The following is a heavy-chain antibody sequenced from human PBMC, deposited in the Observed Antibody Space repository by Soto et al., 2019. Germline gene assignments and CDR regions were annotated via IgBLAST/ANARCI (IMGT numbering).Heavy chain of an antibody. V-gene: IGHV3-7*03. CDR2: IKQDGSEK. CDR1: GFTFSSYW. D-gene: IGHD3-3*01. CDR3: ARSHYDFWSGYYTHGDY. J-gene: IGHJ4*02. Sequence: ESGGGLVQPGGSLRLSCAASGFTFSSYWMSWVRQAPGKGLEWVANIKQDGSEKYYVDSVKGRFTISRDNAKNSLYLQMNSLRAEDTAVYYCARSHYDFWSGYYTHGDYWGQGTLVTVSS.